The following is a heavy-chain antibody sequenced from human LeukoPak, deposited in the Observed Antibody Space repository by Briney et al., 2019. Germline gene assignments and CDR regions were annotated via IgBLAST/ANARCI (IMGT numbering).Heavy chain of an antibody. CDR2: IRSDGTKT. J-gene: IGHJ4*02. D-gene: IGHD1-1*01. CDR1: GFTFSIYG. Sequence: QPGGSLRLSCAASGFTFSIYGMHWVRQAPGKGLEWVTFIRSDGTKTHYADSVKGRFTISRDNAKNSLYLQMNSLRAEDTAVYYCARRQAHKLYYFDYWGQGTLVTVSS. CDR3: ARRQAHKLYYFDY. V-gene: IGHV3-30*02.